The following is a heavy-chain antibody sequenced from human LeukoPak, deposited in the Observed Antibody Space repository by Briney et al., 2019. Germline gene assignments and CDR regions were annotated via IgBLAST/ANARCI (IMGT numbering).Heavy chain of an antibody. CDR1: GYRFTSYW. D-gene: IGHD5-18*01. Sequence: HGESLKISCKDSGYRFTSYWIGWVRQRPGKGLEWMGIINPGDSDTRYSPSFQGQVTISADKSISTAYLQWSSLKASDTAMYYCARRYSHDAFDIWGQGTMVTVSS. V-gene: IGHV5-51*01. J-gene: IGHJ3*02. CDR3: ARRYSHDAFDI. CDR2: INPGDSDT.